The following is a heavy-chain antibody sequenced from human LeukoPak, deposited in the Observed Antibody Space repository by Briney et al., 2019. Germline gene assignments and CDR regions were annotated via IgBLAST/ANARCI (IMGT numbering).Heavy chain of an antibody. CDR1: GVSISSSSYY. CDR2: IYYSGST. D-gene: IGHD3-16*01. CDR3: ARIEGGHFYYFDY. V-gene: IGHV4-39*01. J-gene: IGHJ4*02. Sequence: PSETLSLTCTVSGVSISSSSYYWGWIRQLPGKGLEWIGSIYYSGSTYYNPSLKSRVTISVDTSKNQFSLKLSSVTAADTAVYYCARIEGGHFYYFDYWGQGTLVTVSS.